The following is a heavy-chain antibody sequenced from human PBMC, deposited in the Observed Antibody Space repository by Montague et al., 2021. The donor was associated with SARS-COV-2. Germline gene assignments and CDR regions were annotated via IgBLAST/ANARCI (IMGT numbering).Heavy chain of an antibody. CDR1: GDSVSSHIAT. CDR2: TYYRSKWYN. V-gene: IGHV6-1*01. Sequence: CAISGDSVSSHIATWNWIRQSPSRGLEWLGRTYYRSKWYNDYAVSVKSRVIINPDTSNNRISLQLNSVTPEDTAVYYCARAYSGGDCYFYWYFDLWGRGTLVTVSS. CDR3: ARAYSGGDCYFYWYFDL. D-gene: IGHD2-21*02. J-gene: IGHJ2*01.